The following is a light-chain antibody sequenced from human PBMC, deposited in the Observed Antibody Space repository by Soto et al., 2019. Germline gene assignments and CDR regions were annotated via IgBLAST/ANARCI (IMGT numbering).Light chain of an antibody. CDR1: QDINNY. V-gene: IGKV1-33*01. CDR3: QQYDNLPPTWT. CDR2: DAS. Sequence: DIQMTQSPSSLSASVGARVTITSQAIQDINNYLNWYQQTPGKAPKLVIYDASNLETGVPSRFSGSGSGTHFTFTISNLQPEDIATYYCQQYDNLPPTWTFGQGTKVDIK. J-gene: IGKJ1*01.